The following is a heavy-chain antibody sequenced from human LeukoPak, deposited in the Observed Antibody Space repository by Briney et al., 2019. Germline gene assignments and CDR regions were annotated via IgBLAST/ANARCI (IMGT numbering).Heavy chain of an antibody. CDR1: GGSFSGYY. V-gene: IGHV4-34*01. Sequence: PSETLSLTCAVYGGSFSGYYWSWIRQPPGKGLEWIGSIYYSGSTYYNPSLKSRVTISVDTSKNQFSLKLSSVTAADTAVYYCARSHSGSSLVEHWGQGTLVTVSS. D-gene: IGHD1-26*01. CDR2: IYYSGST. CDR3: ARSHSGSSLVEH. J-gene: IGHJ1*01.